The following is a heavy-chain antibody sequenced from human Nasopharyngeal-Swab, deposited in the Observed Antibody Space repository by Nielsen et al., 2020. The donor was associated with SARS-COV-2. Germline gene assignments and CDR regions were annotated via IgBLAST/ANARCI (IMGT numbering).Heavy chain of an antibody. CDR1: GFTFDDYA. Sequence: LSLTCAASGFTFDDYAMHWVRQAPGKGLEWVSGISWNSGSIGYADSVKGRFTISRDNAKNSLYLQMNSLRVEDTALYYCATDATSYYYYGMDVWGQGTTVTVSS. CDR3: ATDATSYYYYGMDV. V-gene: IGHV3-9*01. D-gene: IGHD1-26*01. CDR2: ISWNSGSI. J-gene: IGHJ6*02.